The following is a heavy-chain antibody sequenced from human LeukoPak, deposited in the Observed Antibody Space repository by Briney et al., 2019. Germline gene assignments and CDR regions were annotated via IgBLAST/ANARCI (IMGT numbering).Heavy chain of an antibody. CDR1: GYTFTSYG. CDR2: ISAYNGNT. D-gene: IGHD6-13*01. CDR3: ARAAAGNDY. V-gene: IGHV1-18*01. J-gene: IGHJ4*02. Sequence: GASVKVSCKASGYTFTSYGISWVRQAPGQGLEWMGWISAYNGNTNYAQKFQGRVTMTRDTSISTAYMELSRLRSDDTAVYYCARAAAGNDYWGQGTLVTVSS.